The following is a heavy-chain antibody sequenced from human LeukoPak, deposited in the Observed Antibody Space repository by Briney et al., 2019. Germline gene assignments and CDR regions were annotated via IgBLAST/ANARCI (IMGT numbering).Heavy chain of an antibody. Sequence: ASVTVSGTASGYTFTSYYMHWGRQAPGQGLGWMGIINPSGGSTSYEQKCQGRVTRTRDMSTSTVYMELSGLRSEDTAVYYCARAGYCSSTSCYKGLKRGLDYWGQGTLVTVSS. CDR3: ARAGYCSSTSCYKGLKRGLDY. CDR1: GYTFTSYY. V-gene: IGHV1-46*01. D-gene: IGHD2-2*02. CDR2: INPSGGST. J-gene: IGHJ4*02.